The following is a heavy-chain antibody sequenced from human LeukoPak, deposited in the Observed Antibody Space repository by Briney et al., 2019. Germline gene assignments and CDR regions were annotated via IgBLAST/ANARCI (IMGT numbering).Heavy chain of an antibody. Sequence: SGGSLRLSCAASGFTFSSYETNWVRQAPGKGLEWVSYISSSDSTIYYADFVKGRFTISRDNAKNSLYLQMNSLTAEDTAIYYCARDSGISWYYFDYWGQGTLVTVSS. V-gene: IGHV3-48*03. J-gene: IGHJ4*02. D-gene: IGHD6-13*01. CDR3: ARDSGISWYYFDY. CDR2: ISSSDSTI. CDR1: GFTFSSYE.